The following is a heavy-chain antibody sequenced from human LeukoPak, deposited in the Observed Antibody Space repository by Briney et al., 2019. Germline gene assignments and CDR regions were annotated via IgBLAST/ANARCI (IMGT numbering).Heavy chain of an antibody. J-gene: IGHJ4*02. CDR2: ISYDGSNK. D-gene: IGHD2-8*01. CDR1: GFTFSSYG. Sequence: PGGSLRLSCAASGFTFSSYGMPWVRQAPGKGLEWVAVISYDGSNKYYADSVKGRFTISRDNSKNTLYLQMNSLRAEDTAVYYCAKGVTYGPFDYWGQGTLVTVSS. V-gene: IGHV3-30*18. CDR3: AKGVTYGPFDY.